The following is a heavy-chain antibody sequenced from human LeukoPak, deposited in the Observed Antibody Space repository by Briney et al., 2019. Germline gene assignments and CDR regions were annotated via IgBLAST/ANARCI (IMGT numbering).Heavy chain of an antibody. CDR2: IYTSGST. D-gene: IGHD3-22*01. J-gene: IGHJ5*02. CDR3: AREHYDSSGYYYLSWFDP. Sequence: SETLSLTCTVSGGSISSYYWSWIRQPAGKGLEWIGRIYTSGSTNYNPSLKSRVTMSVDTSKNQFSLKLSSVTAADTAVYYCAREHYDSSGYYYLSWFDPWGQGTLVTVSS. V-gene: IGHV4-4*07. CDR1: GGSISSYY.